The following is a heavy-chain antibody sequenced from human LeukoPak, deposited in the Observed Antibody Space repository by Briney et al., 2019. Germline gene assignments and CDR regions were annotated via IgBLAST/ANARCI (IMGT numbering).Heavy chain of an antibody. D-gene: IGHD1-26*01. V-gene: IGHV4-30-2*01. CDR1: GGSISSGGYY. CDR3: ARQLNSGSYPDAFDI. J-gene: IGHJ3*02. Sequence: PSQTLSLTCTASGGSISSGGYYWSWIRQPPGKGLEWIGYIYHSGSTYYNPSLKSRVTISVDRSKNQFSLKLSSVTAADTAVYYCARQLNSGSYPDAFDIWGQGTMVTVSS. CDR2: IYHSGST.